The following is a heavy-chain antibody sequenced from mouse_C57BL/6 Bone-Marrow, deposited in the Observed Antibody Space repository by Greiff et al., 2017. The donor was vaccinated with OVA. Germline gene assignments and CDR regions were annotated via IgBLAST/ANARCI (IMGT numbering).Heavy chain of an antibody. V-gene: IGHV10-1*01. CDR1: GFTFNTYA. D-gene: IGHD2-3*01. CDR3: VRHDVYWYFDV. Sequence: EVKVVESGGGLVQPKGSLKLSCAASGFTFNTYAMNWVRQAPGKGMEWVARIRSKSNNYATYYADTVKDRFTISRDDAESMLYLQMNNSKTEATAMDDCVRHDVYWYFDVWGTGTTVTVSS. CDR2: IRSKSNNYAT. J-gene: IGHJ1*03.